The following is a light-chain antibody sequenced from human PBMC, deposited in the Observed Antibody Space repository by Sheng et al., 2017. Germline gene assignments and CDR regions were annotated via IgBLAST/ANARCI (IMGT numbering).Light chain of an antibody. J-gene: IGLJ2*01. Sequence: SYEVTQPPSVSVSPGQTASITCSGDKLGDKYVCWYQQKPGQSPVVVIYQDNKRPSGIPERFSGSNSGNTATLTISGTQAIDEAAYYCQAWDNNTAVVFGGGTILTVL. V-gene: IGLV3-1*01. CDR2: QDN. CDR3: QAWDNNTAVV. CDR1: KLGDKY.